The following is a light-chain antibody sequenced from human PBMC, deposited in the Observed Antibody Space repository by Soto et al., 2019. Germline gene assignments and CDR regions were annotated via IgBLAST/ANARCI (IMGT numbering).Light chain of an antibody. Sequence: QSVLTQPASVSGSPGQSITISCTGTSSDVGGYNYVSWYQQHPGKAPKLMIYDVSNRPSGVSNRFSGSKSGNTASLTISGLKAEDEADYYCSSYPSSSTRLLGTGPKVPVL. CDR2: DVS. CDR1: SSDVGGYNY. J-gene: IGLJ1*01. V-gene: IGLV2-14*01. CDR3: SSYPSSSTRL.